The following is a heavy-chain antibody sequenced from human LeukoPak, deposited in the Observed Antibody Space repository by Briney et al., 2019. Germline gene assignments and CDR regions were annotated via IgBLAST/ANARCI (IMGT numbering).Heavy chain of an antibody. CDR2: INSDGTDT. D-gene: IGHD1-1*01. Sequence: PGGSLRLSCATSGFTLSSFWMHWVRQPPGKGLVWVSRINSDGTDTNYADSAKGRFTISRDNTKNTVYLQMNSLGAEDTAVYYCARGGFGNVTPLLDYWGQGTLVTVSS. J-gene: IGHJ4*02. CDR3: ARGGFGNVTPLLDY. CDR1: GFTLSSFW. V-gene: IGHV3-74*01.